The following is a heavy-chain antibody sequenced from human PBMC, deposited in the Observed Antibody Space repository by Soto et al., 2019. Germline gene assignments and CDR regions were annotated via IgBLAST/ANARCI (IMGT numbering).Heavy chain of an antibody. Sequence: GGSLRLSCAASGFTFSSYSMNWVRQAPGKGLEWVSYISSSSSTIYYADSVKGRFTISRDNAKNSLYLQMNSLRAEDTAVYYCARDPHYFSTVTTGHGYWGQGTLVTVSS. J-gene: IGHJ4*02. CDR1: GFTFSSYS. CDR2: ISSSSSTI. V-gene: IGHV3-48*01. D-gene: IGHD4-17*01. CDR3: ARDPHYFSTVTTGHGY.